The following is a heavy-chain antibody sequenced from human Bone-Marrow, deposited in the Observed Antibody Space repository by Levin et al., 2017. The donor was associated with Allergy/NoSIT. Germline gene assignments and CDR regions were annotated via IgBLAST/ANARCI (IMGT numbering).Heavy chain of an antibody. D-gene: IGHD3-3*01. CDR2: MNPNSGAT. V-gene: IGHV1-2*06. Sequence: GESLKISCKASGYIFTGQYIHWLRQAPGQRLEWMGRMNPNSGATDSAQKFQGRVTMTRDTSISTAYMELSSLRSDDTAVYFCAREMLGGYYPFWSGYYPFDSWGQGTLVTVSS. J-gene: IGHJ4*02. CDR1: GYIFTGQY. CDR3: AREMLGGYYPFWSGYYPFDS.